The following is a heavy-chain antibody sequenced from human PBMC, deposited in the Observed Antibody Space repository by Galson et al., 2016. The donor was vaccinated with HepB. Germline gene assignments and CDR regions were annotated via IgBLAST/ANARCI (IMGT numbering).Heavy chain of an antibody. Sequence: SVKVSCKASGGTFINYGISWMRQAPGQGLEWMGGIIPIFGTADYAQKLQGRVTITADESTSTAYMELTSLRSEDTAVYYCARSGPNYYDSSGYRHFQHWGQGTLVTVSS. CDR1: GGTFINYG. V-gene: IGHV1-69*13. J-gene: IGHJ1*01. CDR2: IIPIFGTA. D-gene: IGHD3-22*01. CDR3: ARSGPNYYDSSGYRHFQH.